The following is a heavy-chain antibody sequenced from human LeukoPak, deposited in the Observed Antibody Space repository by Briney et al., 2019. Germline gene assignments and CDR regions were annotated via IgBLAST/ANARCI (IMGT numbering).Heavy chain of an antibody. CDR2: IRGSGDYK. D-gene: IGHD1-26*01. CDR1: GFTFSIYS. CDR3: AKPSGILLISNPQS. J-gene: IGHJ5*02. V-gene: IGHV3-23*01. Sequence: GRSLRLFCGSSGFTFSIYSMFWVREARGKGREWVSDIRGSGDYKYYADSVKGRFTISRDNSKNTLYLQMNSLRAEDTAVYYCAKPSGILLISNPQSWGQGTLVTVSA.